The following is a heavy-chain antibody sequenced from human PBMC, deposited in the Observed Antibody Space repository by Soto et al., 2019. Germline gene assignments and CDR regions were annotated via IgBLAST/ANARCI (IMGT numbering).Heavy chain of an antibody. CDR2: ISFDGSNK. D-gene: IGHD6-19*01. J-gene: IGHJ6*02. Sequence: QMQLVESGGGVVQPGESLRLSCAASGFTFNYYPMHWVRQTPGKGLEWVAVISFDGSNKFYADSVKGRFTVSRDNSKNMLYLQLNSRRPEDEAVYYCARLPGALVAVLYIYPLDGREAMSDVDVWGQGTTVSVSS. CDR1: GFTFNYYP. V-gene: IGHV3-30-3*01. CDR3: ARLPGALVAVLYIYPLDGREAMSDVDV.